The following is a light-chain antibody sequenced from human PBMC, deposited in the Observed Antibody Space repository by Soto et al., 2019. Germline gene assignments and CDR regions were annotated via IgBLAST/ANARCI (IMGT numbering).Light chain of an antibody. CDR3: AAWDDSLNGVV. V-gene: IGLV1-44*01. CDR1: SSNIGSNT. Sequence: QSVLTQPPSASGTPGQRVTISCSGSSSNIGSNTVDWYQQLPGTAPKLLIYTNNQRPSGVPDRFSGSKSGTSASLAISGLLSEDEADYYCAAWDDSLNGVVFGGGTK. J-gene: IGLJ2*01. CDR2: TNN.